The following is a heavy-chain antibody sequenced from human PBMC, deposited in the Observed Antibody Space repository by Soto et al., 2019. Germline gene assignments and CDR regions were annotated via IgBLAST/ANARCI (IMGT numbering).Heavy chain of an antibody. D-gene: IGHD2-2*02. CDR1: GFTFSTYS. Sequence: GGSLRLSCVGSGFTFSTYSINWVRQAPGKGLEWVSSISSRSDIYYADSVKGRFTISRDNAKNSMSLQMNSLRAEDTAVYYCAREYTAWPLAYGLDVWGQGTTVTVSS. J-gene: IGHJ6*02. CDR2: ISSRSDI. CDR3: AREYTAWPLAYGLDV. V-gene: IGHV3-21*01.